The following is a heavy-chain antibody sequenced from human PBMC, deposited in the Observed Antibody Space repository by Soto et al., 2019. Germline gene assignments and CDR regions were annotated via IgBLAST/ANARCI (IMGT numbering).Heavy chain of an antibody. V-gene: IGHV3-7*01. D-gene: IGHD3-9*01. CDR3: ARETRLRYFDFGPRFDY. Sequence: PGGSLRLSCAASGFTFSSYWMSWVRQAPGKGQEWVANIKQDGSEKYYVDSVKGRFTISRDNAKNSLYLQMNSLRAEDTAVYYCARETRLRYFDFGPRFDYWGQGTLVTVSS. CDR2: IKQDGSEK. J-gene: IGHJ4*02. CDR1: GFTFSSYW.